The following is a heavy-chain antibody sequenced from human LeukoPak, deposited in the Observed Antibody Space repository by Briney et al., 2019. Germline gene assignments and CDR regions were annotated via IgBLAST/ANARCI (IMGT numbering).Heavy chain of an antibody. CDR3: ARVGGYCSSTSCPNNWFDP. CDR2: ISSSSSYI. D-gene: IGHD2-2*01. V-gene: IGHV3-21*01. Sequence: GGSLRLSCAASGFTFSSYSMNWVRQAPGKGLEWVSSISSSSSYIYYADSVKGRFTISRDNAKNSLYLQMNSLRAEDTAVYYCARVGGYCSSTSCPNNWFDPWGQGTLVTVSS. J-gene: IGHJ5*02. CDR1: GFTFSSYS.